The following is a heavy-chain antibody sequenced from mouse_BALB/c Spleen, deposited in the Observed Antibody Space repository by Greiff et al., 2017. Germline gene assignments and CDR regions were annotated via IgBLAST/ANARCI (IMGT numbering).Heavy chain of an antibody. CDR1: GFNIKDTY. CDR2: IDPANGNT. Sequence: VQLQQSGPELVKPGASVKLSCTASGFNIKDTYMHWVKQRPEQGLEWIGRIDPANGNTKYDPKFQGKATITADTSSNTAYLQLSSLTSEDTAVYYCARFITTVVDYWGQGTTLTVSS. V-gene: IGHV14-3*02. J-gene: IGHJ2*01. CDR3: ARFITTVVDY. D-gene: IGHD1-1*01.